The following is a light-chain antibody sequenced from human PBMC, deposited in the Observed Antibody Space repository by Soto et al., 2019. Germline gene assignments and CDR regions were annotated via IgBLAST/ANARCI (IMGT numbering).Light chain of an antibody. Sequence: DIRFTKYPSYVVASERDGVTISRRASQDISSWLAWYQQKPGKAPKLLIYAASSLQSGVPSRFSGSGSGTDFSLTITSLQPEDFASYYCQQANTSPLTLAGGTKVDIK. J-gene: IGKJ4*01. CDR3: QQANTSPLT. CDR1: QDISSW. CDR2: AAS. V-gene: IGKV1-12*01.